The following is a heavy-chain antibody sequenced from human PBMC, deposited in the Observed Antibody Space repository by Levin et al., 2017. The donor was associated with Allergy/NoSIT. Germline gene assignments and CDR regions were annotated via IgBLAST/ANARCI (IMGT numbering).Heavy chain of an antibody. V-gene: IGHV1-24*01. CDR3: ATVYDFPSGLDV. J-gene: IGHJ6*02. D-gene: IGHD3-3*01. Sequence: ASVKVSCKVSGYTLSNLAMHWVRQAPGKGLEWMGGFDPENAITVYTQKFQGRVIMTEDTSTDTAYMELSSLTSEDTAVYYCATVYDFPSGLDVWVQGTTVTVSS. CDR1: GYTLSNLA. CDR2: FDPENAIT.